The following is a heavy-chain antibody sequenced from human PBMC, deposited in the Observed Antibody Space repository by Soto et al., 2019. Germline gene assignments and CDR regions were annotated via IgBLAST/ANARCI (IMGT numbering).Heavy chain of an antibody. CDR2: ISPYNDDT. CDR3: ARGGYYDSSGSRNYHYYGMDV. V-gene: IGHV1-18*01. D-gene: IGHD3-22*01. Sequence: ASVKVSCKASGYTFNSSGISWVRQAPGQGLEWLGWISPYNDDTKYAQRLQGRVTMSTDTSSRTAYMHLRSLRSDDTAVYFCARGGYYDSSGSRNYHYYGMDVWGQGTTVTVSS. J-gene: IGHJ6*02. CDR1: GYTFNSSG.